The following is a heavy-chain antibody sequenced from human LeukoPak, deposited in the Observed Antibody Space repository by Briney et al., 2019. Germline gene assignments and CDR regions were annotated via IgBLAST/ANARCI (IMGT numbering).Heavy chain of an antibody. D-gene: IGHD3-10*01. CDR3: AKDSQIQYYYGSGSYYNPFDY. V-gene: IGHV3-43*02. Sequence: GGSLRLSCAASGFTFDDYAMPWVRQAPGKGLEWVSLISGDGGSTYYADSVKGRFTISRDNSKNSLYLQMNSLRTEDTALYYCAKDSQIQYYYGSGSYYNPFDYWGQGTLVTVSS. CDR1: GFTFDDYA. J-gene: IGHJ4*02. CDR2: ISGDGGST.